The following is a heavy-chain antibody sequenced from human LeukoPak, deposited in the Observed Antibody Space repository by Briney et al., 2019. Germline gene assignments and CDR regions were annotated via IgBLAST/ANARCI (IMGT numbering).Heavy chain of an antibody. Sequence: SETLSLTCAGYGVTFCGYYWSWIRQPPGNVLEWIGEINHSGSTNYDPPLKSRVTISVDTSKNQFCLKLSSVTAADTAVYYCARILWYFDYWGQGTLVTVSS. J-gene: IGHJ4*02. CDR1: GVTFCGYY. D-gene: IGHD3-10*01. CDR2: INHSGST. CDR3: ARILWYFDY. V-gene: IGHV4-34*01.